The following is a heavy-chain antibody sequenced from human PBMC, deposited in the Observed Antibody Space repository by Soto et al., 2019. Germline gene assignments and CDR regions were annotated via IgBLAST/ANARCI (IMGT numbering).Heavy chain of an antibody. CDR1: GDSVSRNSAA. D-gene: IGHD5-18*01. CDR3: ARVERYRYSYAFDY. J-gene: IGHJ4*02. Sequence: PSQTLSLTCAISGDSVSRNSAAWNWIRQSPSRGLEWLGRTYYRSKWYNDYAVSVKSRITINPDTTKNRVSLQLNSVTPEDTAVYYFARVERYRYSYAFDYWDQGTLVTVSS. V-gene: IGHV6-1*01. CDR2: TYYRSKWYN.